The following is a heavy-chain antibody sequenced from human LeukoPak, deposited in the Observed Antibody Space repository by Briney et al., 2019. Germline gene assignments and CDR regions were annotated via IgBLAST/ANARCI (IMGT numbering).Heavy chain of an antibody. CDR3: AREYCSSTSCYLNYYYMDV. CDR1: GYTFTSYG. J-gene: IGHJ6*03. Sequence: ASVKVSCKASGYTFTSYGISWVRQAPGQGLEWMGWINPNSGGTNYAQKFQGRVTMTRDTSISTAYMELSRLRSDDTAVYYCAREYCSSTSCYLNYYYMDVWGKGTTVTISS. CDR2: INPNSGGT. V-gene: IGHV1-2*02. D-gene: IGHD2-2*01.